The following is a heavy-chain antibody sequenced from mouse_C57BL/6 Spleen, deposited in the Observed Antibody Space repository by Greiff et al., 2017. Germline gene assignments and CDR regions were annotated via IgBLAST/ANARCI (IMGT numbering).Heavy chain of an antibody. CDR2: ISNGGGST. CDR3: ARQGGYENYGAMDY. V-gene: IGHV5-12*01. Sequence: VQLKESGGGLVQPGGSLKISCAASGYTFSDYYMYWVRQTPEKRLEWVGYISNGGGSTNYPDTVKGRFTISRDNAKNTPYLQMSRLTSEDTAMDYCARQGGYENYGAMDYWGQGTSVTVSS. D-gene: IGHD1-1*01. J-gene: IGHJ4*01. CDR1: GYTFSDYY.